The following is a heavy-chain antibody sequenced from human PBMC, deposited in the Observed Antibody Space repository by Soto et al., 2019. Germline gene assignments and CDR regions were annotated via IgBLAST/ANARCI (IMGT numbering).Heavy chain of an antibody. CDR3: AREGSGYYSDY. J-gene: IGHJ4*02. CDR1: GFTVSSNY. D-gene: IGHD3-22*01. V-gene: IGHV3-53*01. Sequence: EVQLVESGGGLIQPGGSLRLSCAASGFTVSSNYMNWVRQAPGKGLEWVSLIYSVSTTSYADSVKGRFTISRDNSKNTLYLQMNSLRADDTAVYYCAREGSGYYSDYWGQGTLVTVSS. CDR2: IYSVSTT.